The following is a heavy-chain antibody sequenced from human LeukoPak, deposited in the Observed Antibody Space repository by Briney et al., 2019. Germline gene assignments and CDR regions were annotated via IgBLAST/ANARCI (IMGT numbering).Heavy chain of an antibody. J-gene: IGHJ3*02. V-gene: IGHV1-69*05. D-gene: IGHD3-3*01. CDR3: ARGAQYYDFWSGYYTPLAFDI. CDR2: IIPIFGTA. Sequence: SVKVSCKASGGTFSSYAISWVRPAPGQGLEWMGGIIPIFGTANYAQKFQGRVTITTDESTSTAYMELSSLRSEDTAVYYCARGAQYYDFWSGYYTPLAFDIWGQGTMVTVSS. CDR1: GGTFSSYA.